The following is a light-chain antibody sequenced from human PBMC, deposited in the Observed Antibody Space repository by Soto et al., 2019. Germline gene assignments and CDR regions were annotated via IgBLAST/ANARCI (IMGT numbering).Light chain of an antibody. V-gene: IGKV3-20*01. CDR2: GAS. CDR1: QSVSSSF. Sequence: EIVLTQSPGTLSLSPGERATLSCRASQSVSSSFLAWYQQRPGQAHRLLIFGASYRATGIPDRFSGSGSGTDFTLTISRLEPEDFAVYYCQHYGNSPPEYTFGPGTNVD. J-gene: IGKJ3*01. CDR3: QHYGNSPPEYT.